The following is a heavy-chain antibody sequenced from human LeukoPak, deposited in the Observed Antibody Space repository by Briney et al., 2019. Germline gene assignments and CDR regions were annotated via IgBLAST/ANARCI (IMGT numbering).Heavy chain of an antibody. D-gene: IGHD1-26*01. Sequence: GGSLRLSCAASGFTVSSNYMSWVRQAPGKGLEWVSVIFGGGTTYYADSVKGRFTISRDNSKNTVYLQMNSLRAEDTAVYYCAKGAPWELPGSFDIWGQGTMVTVSS. V-gene: IGHV3-53*01. J-gene: IGHJ3*02. CDR1: GFTVSSNY. CDR3: AKGAPWELPGSFDI. CDR2: IFGGGTT.